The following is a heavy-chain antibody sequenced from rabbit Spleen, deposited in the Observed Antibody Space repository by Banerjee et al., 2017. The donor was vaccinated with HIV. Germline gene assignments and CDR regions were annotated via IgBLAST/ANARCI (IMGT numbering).Heavy chain of an antibody. CDR3: ARDLAGAIGWNFYL. D-gene: IGHD4-1*01. V-gene: IGHV1S45*01. J-gene: IGHJ4*01. Sequence: QQQLEESGGDLVKPGASLTLTCKASGLDLSARYWICWVRQAPGKGLEWIACIYAGNSGDTVYASWAKGRFTISRASSTTVTLQMTSLTVADTATYFCARDLAGAIGWNFYLWGPGTLVTVS. CDR1: GLDLSARYW. CDR2: IYAGNSGDT.